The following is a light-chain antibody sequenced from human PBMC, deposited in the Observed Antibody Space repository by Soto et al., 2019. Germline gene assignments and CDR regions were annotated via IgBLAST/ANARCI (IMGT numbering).Light chain of an antibody. CDR3: QQSFVTPRT. CDR1: QSISSW. CDR2: DAS. J-gene: IGKJ1*01. Sequence: DIQMTQSPSTLTASVGDRVTITCRASQSISSWLAWYQQKPGKAPKLLIYDASSLESGVPPRFSGSGSGTEFTLTISSLQPEDFATYYCQQSFVTPRTFGQGTKVDIK. V-gene: IGKV1-5*01.